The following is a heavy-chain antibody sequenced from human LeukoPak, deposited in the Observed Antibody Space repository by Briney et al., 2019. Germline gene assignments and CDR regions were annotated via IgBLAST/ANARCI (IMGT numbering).Heavy chain of an antibody. D-gene: IGHD3-10*01. CDR2: IYYSGSI. J-gene: IGHJ5*02. CDR3: VRQNGSGSYYNWFDP. Sequence: PSETLSLTCTVSGGSISSYYWSWIRQPPGKGLEWIGYIYYSGSINYNPSLKSRVTISVDTSKNQFSLKLSSVTAADTAVYYCVRQNGSGSYYNWFDPWGQGTLVTVSS. V-gene: IGHV4-59*08. CDR1: GGSISSYY.